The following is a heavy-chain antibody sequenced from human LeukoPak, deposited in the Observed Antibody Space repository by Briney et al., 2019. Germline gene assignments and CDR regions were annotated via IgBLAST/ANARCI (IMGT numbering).Heavy chain of an antibody. CDR2: ISSSSSYI. J-gene: IGHJ4*02. Sequence: GGSLRLSCAASGFSFSDYYMHWVRQAPGKGLEWVSAISSSSSYIYYADSVKGRFTISRDNAENSVYLQMHGLRAEDTAVYFCARGERKATITGLDSWGQGTLVTVSS. CDR1: GFSFSDYY. D-gene: IGHD5-24*01. V-gene: IGHV3-21*01. CDR3: ARGERKATITGLDS.